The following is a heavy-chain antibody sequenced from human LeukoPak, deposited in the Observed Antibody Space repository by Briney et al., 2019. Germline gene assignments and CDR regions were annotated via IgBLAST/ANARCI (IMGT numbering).Heavy chain of an antibody. CDR2: INHSGRP. Sequence: PSETLSLTCAVYGGSFSGYYWSWIRQPPGEGLEWIGEINHSGRPNYNPSLKSRVTISVDTSKNQFSLKLSAVTAADTAVYYCARVKVIDTFYIWGQRTMVTASS. V-gene: IGHV4-34*01. CDR3: ARVKVIDTFYI. CDR1: GGSFSGYY. D-gene: IGHD3-22*01. J-gene: IGHJ3*02.